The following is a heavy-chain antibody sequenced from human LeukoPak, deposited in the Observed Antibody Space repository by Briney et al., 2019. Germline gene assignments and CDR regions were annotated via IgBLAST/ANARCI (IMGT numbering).Heavy chain of an antibody. Sequence: SETLSLTCNVTGASISSWYWSRIRQPPGKGLEWIGDIYGSGSTNYNPSLKSRVSMSADTSKNQISLNLKFVTAADTAVYYCARQTMLVGYANGLGFNYWGEGTLVTVSS. D-gene: IGHD2-2*01. CDR2: IYGSGST. J-gene: IGHJ4*02. V-gene: IGHV4-59*01. CDR1: GASISSWY. CDR3: ARQTMLVGYANGLGFNY.